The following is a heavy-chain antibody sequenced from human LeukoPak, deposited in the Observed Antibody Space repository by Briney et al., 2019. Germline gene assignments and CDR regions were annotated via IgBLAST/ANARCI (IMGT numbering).Heavy chain of an antibody. V-gene: IGHV4-39*01. CDR2: IYYSGST. CDR1: GGSISSSSYY. D-gene: IGHD4-23*01. J-gene: IGHJ5*02. Sequence: SETLSLTCTVSGGSISSSSYYWGWIRQPPGKGLEWIGSIYYSGSTYYNPSLKSRVTISEDTSKNQVSLKLSSVTAADTAVYYCARHGVGGYNWFDPWGQGTLVTVSS. CDR3: ARHGVGGYNWFDP.